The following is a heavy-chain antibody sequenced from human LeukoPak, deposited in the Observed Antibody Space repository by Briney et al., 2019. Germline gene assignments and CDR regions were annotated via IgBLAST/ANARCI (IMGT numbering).Heavy chain of an antibody. V-gene: IGHV3-33*01. CDR2: IWYDGSNQ. Sequence: GGSLRLSCAASGFTFRNHGMHWVRQAPGKGLEWVAVIWYDGSNQYYADTVKGRFTISRDNSKNTLYLQMTSLRAEDTAVYYCARDIASVRMDVWGQGTTATVSS. CDR1: GFTFRNHG. CDR3: ARDIASVRMDV. D-gene: IGHD2-15*01. J-gene: IGHJ6*02.